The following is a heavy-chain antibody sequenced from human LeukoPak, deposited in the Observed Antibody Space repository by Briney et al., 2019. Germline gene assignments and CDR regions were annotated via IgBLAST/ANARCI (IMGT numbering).Heavy chain of an antibody. Sequence: SETLSLTCTVSGVSISSYYSSWIRQPPRKGLEWIGYIYYSGSTNYNPSLKTRVTISVDTSKNQFSLKLSSVTAADTAVYYCSREAGARTLDYWGPGTLVTVSS. CDR2: IYYSGST. CDR1: GVSISSYY. J-gene: IGHJ4*02. CDR3: SREAGARTLDY. V-gene: IGHV4-59*01.